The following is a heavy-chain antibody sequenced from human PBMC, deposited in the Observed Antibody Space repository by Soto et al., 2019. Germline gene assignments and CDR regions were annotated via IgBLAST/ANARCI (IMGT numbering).Heavy chain of an antibody. CDR2: IYYRGST. V-gene: IGHV4-39*01. D-gene: IGHD6-19*01. CDR3: ARHGVHSSGWYSYYYYYGMDV. J-gene: IGHJ6*02. Sequence: QLQLQESGPGLVKPSETLSLTCTVSGGSISSSSYYWGWIRQHTGKGLEWIGRIYYRGSTYYNPSFKSRVTISEDTSTNQFSLKLSSVTAADTAVYYCARHGVHSSGWYSYYYYYGMDVWGQGTTVTVSS. CDR1: GGSISSSSYY.